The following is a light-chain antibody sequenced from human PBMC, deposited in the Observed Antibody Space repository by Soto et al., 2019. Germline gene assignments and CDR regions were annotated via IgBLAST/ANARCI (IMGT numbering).Light chain of an antibody. J-gene: IGKJ5*01. CDR1: QSLSNY. CDR3: QQYRNWPPIT. CDR2: DAS. V-gene: IGKV3-11*01. Sequence: EIVLTQSPATLSLSPGERATLSCRASQSLSNYLAWYQQKPGQAPRLLIYDASTRATGIPARFSGSGSGTDFTLTISSLEPEDFAVYFCQQYRNWPPITFGQGTRLESK.